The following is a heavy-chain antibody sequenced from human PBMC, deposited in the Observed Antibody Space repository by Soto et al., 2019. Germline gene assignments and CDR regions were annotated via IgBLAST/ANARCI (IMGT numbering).Heavy chain of an antibody. CDR1: GGSINSYY. CDR2: ISYTGST. Sequence: SETLSLTCSVSGGSINSYYWGWIRQPPGKGLEWIGYISYTGSTDYSPSLKSRVIISVDTSKNQFSLRVSSVTAADTAVYYCARQIGRGSWSLDHWGQGTLVTVSS. D-gene: IGHD6-13*01. J-gene: IGHJ4*02. CDR3: ARQIGRGSWSLDH. V-gene: IGHV4-59*08.